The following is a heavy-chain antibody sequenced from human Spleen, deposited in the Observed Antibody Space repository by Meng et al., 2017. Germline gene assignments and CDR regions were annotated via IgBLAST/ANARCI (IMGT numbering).Heavy chain of an antibody. D-gene: IGHD6-6*01. V-gene: IGHV3-11*04. CDR1: GFTFSDYY. J-gene: IGHJ4*02. CDR2: ISGSGSTV. CDR3: ARIGYSSSSMDY. Sequence: GGSLRLSCAASGFTFSDYYMSWIRQAPGKGLEWVSYISGSGSTVYYADSVKGRFTISRDNAKNSVYLQMNSLRAEDTAVYFCARIGYSSSSMDYWGQGTLVTVSS.